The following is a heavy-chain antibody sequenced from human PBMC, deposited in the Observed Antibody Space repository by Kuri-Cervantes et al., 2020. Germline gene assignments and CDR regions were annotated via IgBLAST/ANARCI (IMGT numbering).Heavy chain of an antibody. CDR3: ARRSGMDV. CDR1: GGSISSSSYY. J-gene: IGHJ6*02. CDR2: IYYSGST. V-gene: IGHV4-39*01. Sequence: SETLSLTCTVSGGSISSSSYYWGWIRQPPGKGLEWIGSIYYSGSTYYNPSLKGRVTISVDTAKNQFSLKPSSVTAADTAVYYCARRSGMDVWGQGTTVTVSS.